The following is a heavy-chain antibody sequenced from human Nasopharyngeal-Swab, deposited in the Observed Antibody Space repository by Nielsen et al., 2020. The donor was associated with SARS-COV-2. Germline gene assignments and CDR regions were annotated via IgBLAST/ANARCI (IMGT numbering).Heavy chain of an antibody. D-gene: IGHD4-17*01. CDR1: GYTFTSYA. V-gene: IGHV1-3*04. CDR3: ARADEFMDYGDYWYFDL. CDR2: INTGNGNT. Sequence: ASVKVSRKASGYTFTSYAMHWVRQAPGQRLEWMGWINTGNGNTKYSQKFQGRVTITRDTSASTAYMELSSLRSEDTAVYYCARADEFMDYGDYWYFDLWGRGTLVTVSS. J-gene: IGHJ2*01.